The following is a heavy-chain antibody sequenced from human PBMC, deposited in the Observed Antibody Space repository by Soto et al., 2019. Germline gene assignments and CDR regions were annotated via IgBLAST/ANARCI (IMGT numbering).Heavy chain of an antibody. CDR3: ARVPGIAAAGTKYNWFDP. CDR2: IIPIFGTA. J-gene: IGHJ5*02. CDR1: GGTFSSYA. Sequence: ASVKVSCKASGGTFSSYAISWVRQAPGQGLEWMGGIIPIFGTANYAQKFQGRVTITADESTSTAYMELSSLRSEDTAVYYCARVPGIAAAGTKYNWFDPWGQGTLVTVSS. V-gene: IGHV1-69*13. D-gene: IGHD6-13*01.